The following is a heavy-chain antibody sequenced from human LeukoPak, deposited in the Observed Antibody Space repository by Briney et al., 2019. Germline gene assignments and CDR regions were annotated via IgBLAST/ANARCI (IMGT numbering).Heavy chain of an antibody. J-gene: IGHJ5*02. CDR3: ARQIRDGFNPDWFDP. Sequence: PSETLSLTCTVSGGPISSSSYYWGWVRQPPGKGLEWIGSIKFTGTPNYNPSLRSRVTISVDTSKNQFSLKLSSVTAADTAVYYCARQIRDGFNPDWFDPWGQGTLVIASS. CDR2: IKFTGTP. CDR1: GGPISSSSYY. D-gene: IGHD5-24*01. V-gene: IGHV4-39*01.